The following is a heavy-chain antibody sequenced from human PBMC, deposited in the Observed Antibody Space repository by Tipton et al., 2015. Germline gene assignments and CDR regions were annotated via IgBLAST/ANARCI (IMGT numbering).Heavy chain of an antibody. D-gene: IGHD5-24*01. CDR2: ISHSGST. CDR1: AYSISTDYY. Sequence: TLSLTCAVSAYSISTDYYWVWIRQPPGKGLEWIGTISHSGSTYYNPSLKSRVTISVDTSKNQFSLKMSSVTASDTAVYYCARDLEHGMDVWGHGTTVTVSS. V-gene: IGHV4-38-2*02. J-gene: IGHJ6*02. CDR3: ARDLEHGMDV.